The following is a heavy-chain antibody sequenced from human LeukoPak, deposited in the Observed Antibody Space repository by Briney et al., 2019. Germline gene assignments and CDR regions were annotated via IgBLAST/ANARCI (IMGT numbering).Heavy chain of an antibody. J-gene: IGHJ6*02. CDR1: GFTFGSHA. CDR3: TTGGVIWRMDV. Sequence: GGSLRLSCEASGFTFGSHAMYWVRQAPGKGLEWVSVVYPGGFTDHADSVKGRFTISRDTSKNTVYFQMNNLRAEDTAVYYCTTGGVIWRMDVWGQGTTVAVSS. CDR2: VYPGGFT. D-gene: IGHD3-10*01. V-gene: IGHV3-66*01.